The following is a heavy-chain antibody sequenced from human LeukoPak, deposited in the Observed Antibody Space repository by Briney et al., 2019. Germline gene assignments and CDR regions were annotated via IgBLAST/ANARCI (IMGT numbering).Heavy chain of an antibody. D-gene: IGHD3-22*01. CDR3: ASNPDSSGYFDAFDI. V-gene: IGHV3-7*01. CDR2: IKQDGSEK. Sequence: GGSLRLSCAASGFTFSSYWMSWVRQAPGKGLEWVANIKQDGSEKYYVDSVKGRFTISRDNAKNSLYLQMNSLRAEDTAVYYCASNPDSSGYFDAFDIWGQGTMVTVSS. CDR1: GFTFSSYW. J-gene: IGHJ3*02.